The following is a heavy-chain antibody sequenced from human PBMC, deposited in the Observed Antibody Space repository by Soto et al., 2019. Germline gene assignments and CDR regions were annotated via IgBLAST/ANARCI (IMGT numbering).Heavy chain of an antibody. CDR3: ARGAVAGVDYGMDV. J-gene: IGHJ6*02. D-gene: IGHD6-19*01. V-gene: IGHV4-4*07. Sequence: SETLSLTCAVSVGSISGYYWNWIRQPAGKGLEWIGRVYGSGGTNYNPSLKSRVTMSRDTSKRSFSLKLTSVTAADTAVYYCARGAVAGVDYGMDVWGQGTTVTVSS. CDR2: VYGSGGT. CDR1: VGSISGYY.